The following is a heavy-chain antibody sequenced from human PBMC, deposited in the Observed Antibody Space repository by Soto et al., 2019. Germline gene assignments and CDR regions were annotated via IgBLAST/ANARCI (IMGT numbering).Heavy chain of an antibody. Sequence: SETLSLTCTVSGGSISSSRSYWGWIRQPPGKGLECIGSIYYSGSTYYSPSLKSRVTISVDTSENQFSLKLSSVTAADTAVYYCARRGLVGATTFDYWGQGTLVTVSS. J-gene: IGHJ4*02. CDR3: ARRGLVGATTFDY. CDR1: GGSISSSRSY. CDR2: IYYSGST. V-gene: IGHV4-39*01. D-gene: IGHD1-26*01.